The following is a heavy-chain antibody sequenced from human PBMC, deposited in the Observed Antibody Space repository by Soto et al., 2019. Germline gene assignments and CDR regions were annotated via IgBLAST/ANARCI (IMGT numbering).Heavy chain of an antibody. CDR2: IKSKTAGGTT. V-gene: IGHV3-15*01. Sequence: EVQLVESGGGLVKPGGSLRLSCEASGFTFSNAWMSWVRQATGKGLEWVGRIKSKTAGGTTDYAAPVKGRFTISRDDSNNTLYLQMNSLKPEDTAVYYCTTSYGSGSYYSYYGMDVWVQGTTVTVS. CDR3: TTSYGSGSYYSYYGMDV. CDR1: GFTFSNAW. J-gene: IGHJ6*02. D-gene: IGHD3-10*01.